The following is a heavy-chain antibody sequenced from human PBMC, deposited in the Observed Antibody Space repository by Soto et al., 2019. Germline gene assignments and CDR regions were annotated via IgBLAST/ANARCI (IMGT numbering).Heavy chain of an antibody. D-gene: IGHD3-22*01. Sequence: QVQLVESGGGVVQPGRSLRLSCAASGFTFSSYAMHWVRQAPGKGLEWVAVISYDGSNKYYADSVKGRFTISRDNSKNTLYLQMNSLRAEDTAVYYCARDSAYYYDSSGYGYFDYWGQGTLVTVSS. CDR3: ARDSAYYYDSSGYGYFDY. CDR1: GFTFSSYA. CDR2: ISYDGSNK. V-gene: IGHV3-30-3*01. J-gene: IGHJ4*02.